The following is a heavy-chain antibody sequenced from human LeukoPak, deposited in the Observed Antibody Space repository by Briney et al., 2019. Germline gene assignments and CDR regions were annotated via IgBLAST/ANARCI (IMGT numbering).Heavy chain of an antibody. Sequence: GGSLRLSCVASGFTFSRSWMSWVRRAPGKGLEWVGNKKQGRSEKYYADSVKGRFTISRDNSKNTLYLQMNSLRAEDTAVYYCAKGPGGATIDYWGQGTLVTVSS. CDR3: AKGPGGATIDY. V-gene: IGHV3-7*01. J-gene: IGHJ4*02. D-gene: IGHD1-26*01. CDR1: GFTFSRSW. CDR2: KKQGRSEK.